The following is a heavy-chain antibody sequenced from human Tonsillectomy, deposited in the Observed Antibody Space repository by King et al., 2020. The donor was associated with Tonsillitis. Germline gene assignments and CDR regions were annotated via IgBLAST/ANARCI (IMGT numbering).Heavy chain of an antibody. Sequence: VQLVQSGGGVVQPGGSLRLSCAASGFTFSSYGMHWVRQAPGKGLEWGAFIRYDGSNKYYADSVKGRFTISRDNSKNTLYLQMNSLRAEVTAVYYCAQNPLSYCSGGSCYSGPFDYWGQGTLVTVSS. CDR2: IRYDGSNK. J-gene: IGHJ4*02. CDR3: AQNPLSYCSGGSCYSGPFDY. V-gene: IGHV3-30*02. D-gene: IGHD2-15*01. CDR1: GFTFSSYG.